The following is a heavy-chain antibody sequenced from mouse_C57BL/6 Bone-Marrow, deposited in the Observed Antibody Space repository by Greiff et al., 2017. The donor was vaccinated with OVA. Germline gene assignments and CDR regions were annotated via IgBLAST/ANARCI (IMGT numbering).Heavy chain of an antibody. J-gene: IGHJ2*01. D-gene: IGHD2-1*01. Sequence: QVHVKQSGAELARPGASVKLSCKASGYTFTSYGISWVKQRTGQGLEWIGEIYPRSGNTYYNEKFKGKATLTADKSSSTAYMELRSLTSEDAAVYFCARGVIYPDYWGQGTTLTVSS. V-gene: IGHV1-81*01. CDR1: GYTFTSYG. CDR2: IYPRSGNT. CDR3: ARGVIYPDY.